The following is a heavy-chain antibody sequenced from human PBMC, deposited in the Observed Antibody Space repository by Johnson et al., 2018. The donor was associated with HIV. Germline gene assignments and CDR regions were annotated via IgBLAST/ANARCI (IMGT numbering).Heavy chain of an antibody. CDR3: AKDHWVVASWQAFDI. V-gene: IGHV3-23*04. J-gene: IGHJ3*02. D-gene: IGHD2-2*01. Sequence: VQLVESGGGLVQPGGSLRLYCAASGFTFSSYALSWVRQAPGKGLEWVSAISGRGGSKYYADSVKGRFTISRDNSKNTLYLQMNSLRAHDTAVYYCAKDHWVVASWQAFDIWCQGTMVTVSS. CDR1: GFTFSSYA. CDR2: ISGRGGSK.